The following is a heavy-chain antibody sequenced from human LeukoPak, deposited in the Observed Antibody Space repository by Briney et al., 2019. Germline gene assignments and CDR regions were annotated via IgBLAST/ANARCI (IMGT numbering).Heavy chain of an antibody. V-gene: IGHV3-9*03. CDR1: GFTFSSYS. J-gene: IGHJ4*02. Sequence: TGGSLRLSCAASGFTFSSYSMNWVRQAPGKGLGWVSGISWNGGSTGYADSVKGRFTISRDNAKNSLYLQMSSLRAEDMALYYCAKGGGSIFGVVVGVTWYFDYWGQGTLVTVSS. CDR2: ISWNGGST. CDR3: AKGGGSIFGVVVGVTWYFDY. D-gene: IGHD3-3*01.